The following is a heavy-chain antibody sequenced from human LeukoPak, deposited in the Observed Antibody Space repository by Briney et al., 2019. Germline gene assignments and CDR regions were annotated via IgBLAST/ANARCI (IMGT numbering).Heavy chain of an antibody. D-gene: IGHD3-22*01. CDR2: IYYTGST. CDR3: ASRGYYDNSGYFRN. CDR1: GGSMSSNY. V-gene: IGHV4-59*01. Sequence: KPSETLSLTCTVSGGSMSSNYWSWIRQPPGKGLEWIGYIYYTGSTNYNPSLKSRVTVSFDTSRNQFSLQLSSVTAADTAMYYCASRGYYDNSGYFRNWGQGTLVTVSS. J-gene: IGHJ4*02.